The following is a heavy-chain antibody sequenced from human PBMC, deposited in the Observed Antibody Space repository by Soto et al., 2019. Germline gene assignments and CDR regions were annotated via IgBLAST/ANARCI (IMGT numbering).Heavy chain of an antibody. CDR3: ARACEGDYFDY. V-gene: IGHV3-30-3*01. Sequence: QVQLVESGGGVVQPGRSLRLSCAASGFTFSSYAMHWVRQAPGKGLEWVAVISYDGSNKYYADSVKGRFTISRDNSKNTLYLQINSLRAEDTAVYYCARACEGDYFDYWGQGTLVTVSS. J-gene: IGHJ4*02. CDR2: ISYDGSNK. CDR1: GFTFSSYA. D-gene: IGHD2-21*01.